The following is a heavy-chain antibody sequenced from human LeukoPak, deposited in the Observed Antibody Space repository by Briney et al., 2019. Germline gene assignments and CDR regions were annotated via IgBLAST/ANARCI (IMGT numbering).Heavy chain of an antibody. V-gene: IGHV3-53*01. CDR3: ARIPIVLITSGGY. D-gene: IGHD3-22*01. Sequence: GGSLRLSCAAYGFTVSSNYMTWVRQAPGKGLEWLSVIYSDGSTYYADSVKGRFTISRDNSKNTMYLQMNSLRAEDTAVYYCARIPIVLITSGGYWGQGTLVTVSS. CDR2: IYSDGST. J-gene: IGHJ4*02. CDR1: GFTVSSNY.